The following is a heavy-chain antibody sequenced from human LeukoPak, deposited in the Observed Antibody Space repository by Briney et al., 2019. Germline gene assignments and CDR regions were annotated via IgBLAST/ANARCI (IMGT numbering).Heavy chain of an antibody. CDR2: INHSGST. D-gene: IGHD5-24*01. Sequence: PSETLSLTCAVYGGSFSGYYWSWIRQPPGKGLEWIGEINHSGSTNYNPSLKSRVTISVDTSKNQFSLKLSSVTAADTAVYYCARGGWLQLRGYFDYWGQGTLVTVSS. CDR1: GGSFSGYY. CDR3: ARGGWLQLRGYFDY. J-gene: IGHJ4*02. V-gene: IGHV4-34*01.